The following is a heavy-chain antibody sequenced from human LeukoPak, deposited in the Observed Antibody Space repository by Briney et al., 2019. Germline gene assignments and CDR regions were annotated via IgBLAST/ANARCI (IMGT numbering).Heavy chain of an antibody. CDR2: VFHSGST. J-gene: IGHJ4*02. V-gene: IGHV4-4*02. Sequence: SETLSLTCSVSGDSISTNEWWSWVRQPPGKGLEWIGEVFHSGSTNYNPSLKSRVTISVDKSKSQFSLKLNSVSAADTAVYYCVRNGRHYFDFWGQGTLVTVSS. D-gene: IGHD2-8*01. CDR1: GDSISTNEW. CDR3: VRNGRHYFDF.